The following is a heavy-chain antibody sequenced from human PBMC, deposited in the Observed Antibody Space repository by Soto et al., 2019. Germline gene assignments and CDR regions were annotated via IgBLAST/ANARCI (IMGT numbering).Heavy chain of an antibody. V-gene: IGHV4-31*03. CDR1: GGSISSGGYY. J-gene: IGHJ5*02. CDR2: IYYSGST. CDR3: ARVLGQQLPTNWFDP. Sequence: SETLSLTCTVSGGSISSGGYYWSWIRQHPGKGLEWIGYIYYSGSTYYNPSLKSRVTISVDTSKNQFSLKLSSVTAADTAVYYCARVLGQQLPTNWFDPWGQGTLVTVSS. D-gene: IGHD6-13*01.